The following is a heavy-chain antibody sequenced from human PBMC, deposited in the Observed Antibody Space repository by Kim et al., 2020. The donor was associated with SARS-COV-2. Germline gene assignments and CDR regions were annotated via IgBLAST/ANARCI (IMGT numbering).Heavy chain of an antibody. CDR1: GGSFSGYY. CDR3: ARGLHRGAHSGTRYRWFDP. J-gene: IGHJ5*02. Sequence: SETLSLTCAVYGGSFSGYYWSWIRQPPGKGLEWIGEINHSGSTNYNPSLKSRVTISVDTSKNQFSLKLSSVTAADTAVYYCARGLHRGAHSGTRYRWFDPWGQGTLVTVSS. CDR2: INHSGST. D-gene: IGHD3-10*01. V-gene: IGHV4-34*01.